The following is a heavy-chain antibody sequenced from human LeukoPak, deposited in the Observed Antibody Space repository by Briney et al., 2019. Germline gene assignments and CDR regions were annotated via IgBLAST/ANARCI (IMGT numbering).Heavy chain of an antibody. V-gene: IGHV3-23*01. CDR2: ISGSGGST. CDR3: ANLISVVVVPVGAFDI. CDR1: GFTFSSYA. J-gene: IGHJ3*02. Sequence: PGGSLRLSCAASGFTFSSYAMSWVRQAPGKGLEWVSAISGSGGSTYYADSVKGRFTISRDNSKNTLYLQMNSLRAEDTAVYYCANLISVVVVPVGAFDIWGQGTMVTVSS. D-gene: IGHD2-2*01.